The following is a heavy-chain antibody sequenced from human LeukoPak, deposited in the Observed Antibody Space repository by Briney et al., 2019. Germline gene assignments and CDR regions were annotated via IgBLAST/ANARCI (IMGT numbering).Heavy chain of an antibody. CDR2: IYPGDSDT. J-gene: IGHJ4*02. Sequence: GESLKISCKGSGYSFTSYWIGWVRQMPGKGLEWMGIIYPGDSDTRYSPSFQGQVTISADKSISTAYLQWSSLKASDTAMYYCARHPERRNRYGDNEVQPDYWGQGTLVTVSS. CDR3: ARHPERRNRYGDNEVQPDY. V-gene: IGHV5-51*01. CDR1: GYSFTSYW. D-gene: IGHD4-17*01.